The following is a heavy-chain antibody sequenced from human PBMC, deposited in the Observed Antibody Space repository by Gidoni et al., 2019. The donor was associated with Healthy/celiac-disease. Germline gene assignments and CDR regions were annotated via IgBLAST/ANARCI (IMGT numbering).Heavy chain of an antibody. D-gene: IGHD5-12*01. Sequence: QVQLQQWGAGLLKPSETLSLTCAVYGGSFSGYYWSWIRQPPGKGLEWIGEINHSGSTNYNPSLKSRVTISVDTSKNQFSLKLSSVTAADTAVYYCARGRQVSPPNLSGYADYWGQGTLVTVSS. CDR3: ARGRQVSPPNLSGYADY. V-gene: IGHV4-34*01. J-gene: IGHJ4*02. CDR1: GGSFSGYY. CDR2: INHSGST.